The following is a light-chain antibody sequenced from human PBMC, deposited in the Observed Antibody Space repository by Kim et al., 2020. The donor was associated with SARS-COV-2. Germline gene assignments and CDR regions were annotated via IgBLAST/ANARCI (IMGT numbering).Light chain of an antibody. Sequence: VYPGRTDSITCSGDKLGDKYACWYQQKPGQSPVLLIYQDTKRPSGIPERISGSNSGNTATLTISGTQAMDEADYYCQAWDRGTVIFGGGTQLTVL. J-gene: IGLJ2*01. V-gene: IGLV3-1*01. CDR3: QAWDRGTVI. CDR2: QDT. CDR1: KLGDKY.